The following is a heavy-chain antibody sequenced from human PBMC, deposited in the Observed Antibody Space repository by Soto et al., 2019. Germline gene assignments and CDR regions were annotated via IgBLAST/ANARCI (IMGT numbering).Heavy chain of an antibody. Sequence: EVQLVESGGALVKPGGSLRLSCAASGFTFRNAWMSWVRQAPGKGLEWIGRIKSKGDGGTTDYAASGKGRFTISRDDSQNTLYLDMNSLKTADTAVYYCTTAFYNNCDPLEDDSYSYGTDVWGQGTTVTVSS. V-gene: IGHV3-15*02. J-gene: IGHJ6*02. CDR1: GFTFRNAW. CDR2: IKSKGDGGTT. CDR3: TTAFYNNCDPLEDDSYSYGTDV. D-gene: IGHD1-1*01.